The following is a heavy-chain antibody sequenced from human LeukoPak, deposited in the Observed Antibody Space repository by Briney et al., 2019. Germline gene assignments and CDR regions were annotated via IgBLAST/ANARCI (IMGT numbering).Heavy chain of an antibody. J-gene: IGHJ4*02. CDR2: ISSSSSYI. Sequence: GGSLRLSCAASGFTFSSYSMNWVRQAPGKGLEWVSSISSSSSYIYYADSVKGRFTISRDNAKNSLYLQMNSLRAEDTAVYYCARDAPTAYCSGGRCYFDYWGQGTLVTVSS. CDR3: ARDAPTAYCSGGRCYFDY. V-gene: IGHV3-21*01. D-gene: IGHD2-15*01. CDR1: GFTFSSYS.